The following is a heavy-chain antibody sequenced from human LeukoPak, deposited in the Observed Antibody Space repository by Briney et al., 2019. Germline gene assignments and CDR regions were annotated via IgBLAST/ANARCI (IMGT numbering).Heavy chain of an antibody. CDR3: TRIIVEVPGVSDYCDY. Sequence: GGSLRLSCAASGFTLSSHWMYWVRQAPGKGLEWVANISPDGSATDYVDSVKGRFTISRDNAKNSLYLQMNSLRAEDTAVYYCTRIIVEVPGVSDYCDYWGQGTLVTVSS. D-gene: IGHD2-2*01. CDR1: GFTLSSHW. J-gene: IGHJ4*02. V-gene: IGHV3-7*05. CDR2: ISPDGSAT.